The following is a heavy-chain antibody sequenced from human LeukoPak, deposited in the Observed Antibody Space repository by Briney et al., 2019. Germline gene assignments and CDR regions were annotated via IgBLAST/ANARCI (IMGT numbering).Heavy chain of an antibody. CDR2: VYRSES. V-gene: IGHV4-38-2*01. CDR1: GYSISSGYF. D-gene: IGHD2-8*01. J-gene: IGHJ4*02. CDR3: ARSHRLGTSGKPFDY. Sequence: PSETLSLTCAVSGYSISSGYFCGWIRQPLGKGLEWIGSVYRSESYYNPSLNSRLTISIDTSKNQVSLKLSSVTAAAPAFDYCARSHRLGTSGKPFDYWGQGTPVTVSS.